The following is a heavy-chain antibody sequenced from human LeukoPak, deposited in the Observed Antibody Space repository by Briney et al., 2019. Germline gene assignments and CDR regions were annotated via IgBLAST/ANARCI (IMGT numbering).Heavy chain of an antibody. CDR3: ARDRDGADY. CDR1: GGSFSGYY. Sequence: TSSETLSLTCAVYGGSFSGYYWSWIRQPPGKGLEWIGEINHSGSTNYNPSLKSRVTISVDTSKNQFSLKLSSVTAADTAVYYCARDRDGADYWGQGTLVTVSS. D-gene: IGHD5-24*01. J-gene: IGHJ4*02. V-gene: IGHV4-34*01. CDR2: INHSGST.